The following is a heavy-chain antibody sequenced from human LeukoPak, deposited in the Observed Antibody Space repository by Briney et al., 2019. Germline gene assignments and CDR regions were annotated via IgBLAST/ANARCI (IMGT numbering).Heavy chain of an antibody. D-gene: IGHD5-18*01. Sequence: SETLSLTCAVYGGSFRGYYWSWIRQPPGKGLEWIGEINHSGSTNYNPSLKSRVTISVDTSKNQFSLKLSSVTAADTAVYYCARRGPRGYSLTADYWGQGTLVTVSS. CDR1: GGSFRGYY. J-gene: IGHJ4*02. CDR3: ARRGPRGYSLTADY. V-gene: IGHV4-34*01. CDR2: INHSGST.